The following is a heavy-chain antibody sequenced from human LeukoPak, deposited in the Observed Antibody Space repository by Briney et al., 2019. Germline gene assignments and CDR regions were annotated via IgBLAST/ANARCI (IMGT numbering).Heavy chain of an antibody. Sequence: ASVKVSCKASGYTFTSYDINWARQATGQGLEWMGWMNPNSGNTGYAQKFQGRVTMTRNTSISTAYMELSSLRSEDTAVYYCARVYYYGSGSYYYFDYWGQGTLVTVSS. CDR2: MNPNSGNT. V-gene: IGHV1-8*01. CDR1: GYTFTSYD. CDR3: ARVYYYGSGSYYYFDY. J-gene: IGHJ4*02. D-gene: IGHD3-10*01.